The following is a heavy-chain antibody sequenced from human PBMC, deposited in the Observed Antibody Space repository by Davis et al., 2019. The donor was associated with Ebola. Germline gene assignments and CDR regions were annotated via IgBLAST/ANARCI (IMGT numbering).Heavy chain of an antibody. CDR2: LHDTGST. Sequence: MPGGSLRLSCTVSGDSITSNSYYWGWIRQSPGKGLEWIGSLHDTGSTYHNPSLRSRVTISADSSKRRMSLTLFSVTAADTAIYFCARHKPPSPDFDDWGQGILVTVSS. V-gene: IGHV4-39*01. J-gene: IGHJ4*02. CDR1: GDSITSNSYY. CDR3: ARHKPPSPDFDD.